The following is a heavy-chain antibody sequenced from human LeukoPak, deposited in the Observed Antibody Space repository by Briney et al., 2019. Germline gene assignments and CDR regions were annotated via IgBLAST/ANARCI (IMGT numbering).Heavy chain of an antibody. J-gene: IGHJ4*02. Sequence: GGSLRLSCAASGFTFSCYAMSWVPQATGKGLEWVSVISGSGGSTYYADSVKGRFTISRDNSKNTLYLQMNSLRAEDTAVYYCAKDFREGSEIFDYWGQGTLVTVAS. CDR1: GFTFSCYA. D-gene: IGHD5-24*01. CDR3: AKDFREGSEIFDY. V-gene: IGHV3-23*01. CDR2: ISGSGGST.